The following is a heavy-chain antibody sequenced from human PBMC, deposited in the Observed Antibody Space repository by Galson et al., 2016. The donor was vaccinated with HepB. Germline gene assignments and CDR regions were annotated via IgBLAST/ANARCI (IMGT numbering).Heavy chain of an antibody. D-gene: IGHD6-13*01. J-gene: IGHJ6*02. V-gene: IGHV4-30-2*01. Sequence: TLSLTCAVSGDSISTGGYSWTWIRQPPGKGLERIGYIYPSGSTYYNPSLESRVTMSVDRSKNRFSMNLTSVTAADTAVYYCARVHASSWYYYHGLDVWGQGTTVTVSS. CDR3: ARVHASSWYYYHGLDV. CDR2: IYPSGST. CDR1: GDSISTGGYS.